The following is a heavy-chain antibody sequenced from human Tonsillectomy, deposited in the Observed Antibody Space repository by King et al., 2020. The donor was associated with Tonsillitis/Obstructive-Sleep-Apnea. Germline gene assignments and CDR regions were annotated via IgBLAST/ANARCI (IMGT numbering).Heavy chain of an antibody. CDR1: GGTFSSYA. D-gene: IGHD6-13*01. CDR3: ARDNSSSWHITNWYFDL. V-gene: IGHV1-69*01. CDR2: IIPIFGTA. J-gene: IGHJ2*01. Sequence: LVQSGAEVKKPGSSVKVSCQASGGTFSSYAISWVRQAPGQGLEWMGGIIPIFGTANYAQKFQGRVTITADESTSTAYMELSSLRSEDTAVYYCARDNSSSWHITNWYFDLWGRGTLVTVSS.